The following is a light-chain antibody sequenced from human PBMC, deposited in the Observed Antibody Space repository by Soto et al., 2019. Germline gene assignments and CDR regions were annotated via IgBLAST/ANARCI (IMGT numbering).Light chain of an antibody. V-gene: IGKV3-20*01. CDR3: QQYGDSPRT. CDR1: QSVRGEY. J-gene: IGKJ1*01. Sequence: EIVLTQSPVTLSLSPGERVTLSCRASQSVRGEYLAWYQQKAGRSPRLLIYGAFNRAGGTPDRFSGSGSGTEFTLNIYRLEPEDFAVYYCQQYGDSPRTFGQGTKVEI. CDR2: GAF.